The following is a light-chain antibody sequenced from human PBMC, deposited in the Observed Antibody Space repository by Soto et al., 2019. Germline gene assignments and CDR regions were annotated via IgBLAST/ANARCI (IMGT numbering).Light chain of an antibody. CDR3: QQYKDWPIT. Sequence: VMTQSPATLSVSPGERATLSCRASQTIGTDLAWYQQKPGQAPRLLIYAASTRATDIPARFSGSGSGTEFTLTISSLQSEDFAIYYCQQYKDWPITFGQGTRLEIK. CDR2: AAS. J-gene: IGKJ5*01. V-gene: IGKV3-15*01. CDR1: QTIGTD.